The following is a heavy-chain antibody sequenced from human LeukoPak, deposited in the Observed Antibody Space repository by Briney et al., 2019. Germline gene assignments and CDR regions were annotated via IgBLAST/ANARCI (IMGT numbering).Heavy chain of an antibody. V-gene: IGHV3-23*01. J-gene: IGHJ4*02. CDR3: ARGYYDILTGLGY. D-gene: IGHD3-9*01. CDR1: GFTFSSYA. CDR2: ISGSGGST. Sequence: GGSLRLSCAASGFTFSSYAMSWVRQAPGKGLEWVSAISGSGGSTYYADSVKGRFTISRDNSKSTLYLQMNSLRVEDTAIYYCARGYYDILTGLGYWSQGTLVTVSS.